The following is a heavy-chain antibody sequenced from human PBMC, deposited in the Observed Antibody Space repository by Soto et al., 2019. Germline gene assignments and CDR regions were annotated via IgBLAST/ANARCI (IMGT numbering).Heavy chain of an antibody. CDR3: ARELGYSYGYNWFDP. CDR1: GGTFSSYA. CDR2: IIPIFGTA. J-gene: IGHJ5*02. V-gene: IGHV1-69*13. D-gene: IGHD5-18*01. Sequence: SVKVSCKASGGTFSSYAISWVRHAPGQGLEWMGGIIPIFGTANYAQKFQGRVTITADESTSTAYMELSSLRSEDTAVYYCARELGYSYGYNWFDPWGQGTLVTVSS.